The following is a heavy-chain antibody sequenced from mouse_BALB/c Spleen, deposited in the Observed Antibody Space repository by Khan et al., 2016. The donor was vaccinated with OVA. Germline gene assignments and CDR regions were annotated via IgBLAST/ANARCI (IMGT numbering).Heavy chain of an antibody. V-gene: IGHV2-9*02. Sequence: QVQLKQSGPGLVAPSQTLSITCTVSGFSLSNYGVHWVRQPPGKGLEGLGVIWAGGGTNHNSALMSRLTISKDNSKSQVFLKMNSLQTDDTAMYYCARAFYNGAWFAYWGQGTLVTVSA. CDR3: ARAFYNGAWFAY. J-gene: IGHJ3*01. CDR1: GFSLSNYG. D-gene: IGHD1-3*01. CDR2: IWAGGGT.